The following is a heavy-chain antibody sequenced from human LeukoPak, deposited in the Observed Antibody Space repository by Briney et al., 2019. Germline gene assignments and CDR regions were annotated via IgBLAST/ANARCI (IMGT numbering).Heavy chain of an antibody. D-gene: IGHD2-2*01. Sequence: GGSLRLSCAASGFTFRNYWMSWVRQAPGTGLEWVANIKQDGSDRNYVTSVRGRFTISRHNAKNSLYLQMNSLRVEDTAVYYCAREGGYCSSTSCYVSEYYGMDVWGQGTTVTVSS. CDR3: AREGGYCSSTSCYVSEYYGMDV. J-gene: IGHJ6*02. CDR2: IKQDGSDR. V-gene: IGHV3-7*01. CDR1: GFTFRNYW.